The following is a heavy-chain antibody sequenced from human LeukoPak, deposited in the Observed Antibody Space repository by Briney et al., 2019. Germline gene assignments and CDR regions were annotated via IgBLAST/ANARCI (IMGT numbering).Heavy chain of an antibody. Sequence: SETRSLTWTVAGGSIGSYYWSWIRQPPGKGLEWIGYIYYSGSTTYNPSLKSRVTISVDTSKSQFPLKLSSVTAADTAVYYCARQALLWFGELFTWFDPWGQGTLVTVSS. CDR2: IYYSGST. J-gene: IGHJ5*02. CDR1: GGSIGSYY. D-gene: IGHD3-10*01. V-gene: IGHV4-59*08. CDR3: ARQALLWFGELFTWFDP.